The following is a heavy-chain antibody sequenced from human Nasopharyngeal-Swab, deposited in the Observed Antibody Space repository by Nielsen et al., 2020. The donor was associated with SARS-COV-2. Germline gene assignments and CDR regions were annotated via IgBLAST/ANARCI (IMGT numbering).Heavy chain of an antibody. D-gene: IGHD4-17*01. CDR2: ISSSGSTI. V-gene: IGHV3-48*03. CDR1: GFTFSSYE. CDR3: ARDKGYGDYGVDY. Sequence: GESLKISCAASGFTFSSYEMNWVRQAPGEGLGLGSYISSSGSTIYYADFVKGRFTISRENAKNSLYLQMNSLRAEDTAVYYCARDKGYGDYGVDYWGQGSLVTV. J-gene: IGHJ4*02.